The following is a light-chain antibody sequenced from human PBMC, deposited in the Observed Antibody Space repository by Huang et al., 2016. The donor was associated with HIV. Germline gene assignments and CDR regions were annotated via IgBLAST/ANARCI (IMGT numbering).Light chain of an antibody. CDR3: LQTYDTPLT. CDR2: SGD. J-gene: IGKJ4*01. CDR1: QSISSY. V-gene: IGKV1-39*01. Sequence: DIQLTQSPSSLSASVGDRVTITCRASQSISSYLNWYQQKPGKAPKLLIYSGDGLQSGVPSRFSGSGSATHFTLAISSLQPEDFATYYCLQTYDTPLTFGGGTKVEIK.